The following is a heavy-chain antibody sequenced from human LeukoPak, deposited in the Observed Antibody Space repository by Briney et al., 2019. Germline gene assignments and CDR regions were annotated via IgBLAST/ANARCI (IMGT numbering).Heavy chain of an antibody. CDR2: ISYSGST. J-gene: IGHJ3*01. CDR3: ARGPYV. CDR1: GDYVSSGTYY. Sequence: PSETLSLNCTVSGDYVSSGTYYWSWVRQPPGKGLGRIGFISYSGSTNYNPSLESRITISVDMSKHQYSLKVRSLTAADTAVYYCARGPYVWGQGTVVTVSS. V-gene: IGHV4-61*01.